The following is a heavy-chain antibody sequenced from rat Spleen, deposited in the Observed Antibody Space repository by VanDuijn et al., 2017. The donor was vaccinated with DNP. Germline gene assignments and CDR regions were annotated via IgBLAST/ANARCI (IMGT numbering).Heavy chain of an antibody. Sequence: EVQLVESGGGSVQPGRSMKLSCAASGFTFSSFPMAWVRQAPTKGLDWVATIIYDGDRTYYRDSVKGRFTISRDNAKSTLYLQMNSLKSEDTATYYCATHKGNYGAMDAWGQGTSVTVSS. D-gene: IGHD1-3*01. CDR1: GFTFSSFP. J-gene: IGHJ4*01. V-gene: IGHV5-46*01. CDR3: ATHKGNYGAMDA. CDR2: IIYDGDRT.